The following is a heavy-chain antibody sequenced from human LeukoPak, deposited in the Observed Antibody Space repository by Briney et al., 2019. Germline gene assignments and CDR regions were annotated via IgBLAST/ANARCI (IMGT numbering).Heavy chain of an antibody. Sequence: PGGSLRLSCAASGFTFEDYGMSWVRQAPGKGLEWVSNLSGSGGNTYYADSVKCRVTISRDNSKNTLYPQMNSLSAEDTAVYHCAKGSYYYDSADYFDYWGQGTLVTVSS. CDR1: GFTFEDYG. CDR2: LSGSGGNT. V-gene: IGHV3-23*01. CDR3: AKGSYYYDSADYFDY. J-gene: IGHJ4*02. D-gene: IGHD3-22*01.